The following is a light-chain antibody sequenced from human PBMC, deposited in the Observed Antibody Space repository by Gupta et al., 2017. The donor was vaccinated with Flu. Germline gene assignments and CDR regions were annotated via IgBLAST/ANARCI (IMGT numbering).Light chain of an antibody. CDR2: GAS. J-gene: IGKJ1*01. CDR1: QSVSSSY. CDR3: QQYGSSPPWT. Sequence: TPSLSPGERATLSCRASQSVSSSYLAWYQQKPGQAPRLLIYGASSRATGIPDRFSGSGSGTDFTLTISRLEPEDFAVYYCQQYGSSPPWTFGQGTKVEIK. V-gene: IGKV3-20*01.